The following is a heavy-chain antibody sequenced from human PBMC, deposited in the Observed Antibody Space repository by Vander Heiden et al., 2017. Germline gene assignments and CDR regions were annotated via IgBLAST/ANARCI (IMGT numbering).Heavy chain of an antibody. CDR1: GFTFGDYA. CDR3: TRAQRGYSYGFGY. V-gene: IGHV3-49*03. Sequence: EVQLVESGGGLVQPGRSLRLSCTASGFTFGDYAMSWFRQAPVKGLEWVGFIRSKAYGGTTEYAASVKGRFTISRDDSKSIAYLQMNSLKTEDTAVYYCTRAQRGYSYGFGYWGQGTLVTVSS. J-gene: IGHJ4*02. CDR2: IRSKAYGGTT. D-gene: IGHD5-18*01.